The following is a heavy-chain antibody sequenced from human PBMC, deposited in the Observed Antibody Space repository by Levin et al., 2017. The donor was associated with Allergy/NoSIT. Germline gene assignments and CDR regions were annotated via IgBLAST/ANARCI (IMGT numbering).Heavy chain of an antibody. J-gene: IGHJ4*02. CDR3: ARGPRPHTRLPNSH. CDR2: IYYTGST. CDR1: GDSISGYY. D-gene: IGHD2-15*01. V-gene: IGHV4-59*01. Sequence: NSSETLSLTCTVSGDSISGYYWTWVRQAPGQGLEWIGFIYYTGSTSYNPSLKSRVTISLDTSKNRFSLTLTSVTAADTAVYYCARGPRPHTRLPNSHWGQGTLVTVFS.